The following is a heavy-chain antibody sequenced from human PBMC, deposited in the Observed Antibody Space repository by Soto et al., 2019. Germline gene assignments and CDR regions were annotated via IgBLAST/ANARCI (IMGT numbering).Heavy chain of an antibody. V-gene: IGHV3-23*01. CDR1: GFTFSSYA. J-gene: IGHJ4*02. Sequence: EVQLLESGGGLVQPGGSLRLSCAASGFTFSSYAMSWVRQAPGKGLEWVSAISGSGGSTYYADSVKGRFTISRDNSKNTLYRQMNSLRAEDTAVYYCAMRIAVAGTYYWGQGTLVTVSS. D-gene: IGHD6-19*01. CDR3: AMRIAVAGTYY. CDR2: ISGSGGST.